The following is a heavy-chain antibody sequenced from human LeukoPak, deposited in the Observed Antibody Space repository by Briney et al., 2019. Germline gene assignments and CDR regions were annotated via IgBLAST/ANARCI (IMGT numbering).Heavy chain of an antibody. CDR1: GYTFTTYY. D-gene: IGHD2-2*01. J-gene: IGHJ5*02. CDR2: INPSGGST. V-gene: IGHV1-46*01. Sequence: ASVKVSCKASGYTFTTYYIHWVRQAPGQGLEWMGVINPSGGSTSLAQKFQARLTMTRDTSTSTVYMELSGLSSEDTAVYYRAREIVVVPSAMGFDPWGQGTLVTVSS. CDR3: AREIVVVPSAMGFDP.